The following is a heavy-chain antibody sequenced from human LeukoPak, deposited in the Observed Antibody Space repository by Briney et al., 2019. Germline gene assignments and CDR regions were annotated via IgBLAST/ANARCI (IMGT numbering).Heavy chain of an antibody. CDR2: ISSSSSYI. CDR1: GFTFSSYS. Sequence: GGSLRLSCAASGFTFSSYSMNWVRQAPGKGLEWVSSISSSSSYIYYADSVKGRFTISRDNAKNSLYLQMNSLRAEDTAVYYCARDLGDLKWELRHFDYWGQGTLVTVSS. D-gene: IGHD1-26*01. CDR3: ARDLGDLKWELRHFDY. J-gene: IGHJ4*02. V-gene: IGHV3-21*01.